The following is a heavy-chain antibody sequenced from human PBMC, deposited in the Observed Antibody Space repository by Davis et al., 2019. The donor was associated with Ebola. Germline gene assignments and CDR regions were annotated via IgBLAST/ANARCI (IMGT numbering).Heavy chain of an antibody. J-gene: IGHJ6*04. CDR3: ARVTTINYYYYGMDV. V-gene: IGHV1-18*01. D-gene: IGHD4-11*01. Sequence: ASVKVSCKASGYTFNLYGISWVRQAPGQGLEWMGWISAYNGNTNYAQKLQGRVTMTTDTSTSTAYMELRSLRSDDTAVYYCARVTTINYYYYGMDVWGKGTTVTVSS. CDR1: GYTFNLYG. CDR2: ISAYNGNT.